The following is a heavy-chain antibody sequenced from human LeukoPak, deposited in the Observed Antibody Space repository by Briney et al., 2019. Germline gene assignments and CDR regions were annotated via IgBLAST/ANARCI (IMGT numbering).Heavy chain of an antibody. CDR1: GYSISSGYY. V-gene: IGHV4-38-2*02. CDR3: ARDNDYGGNSNY. CDR2: IYHSGST. D-gene: IGHD4-23*01. Sequence: SETLSLTCTVSGYSISSGYYWGWIRQPPGKVLEWIGSIYHSGSTYYNPSLKSRVTISVDTSKNQFSLKLSSVTAADTAVYYCARDNDYGGNSNYWGQGTLVTVSS. J-gene: IGHJ4*02.